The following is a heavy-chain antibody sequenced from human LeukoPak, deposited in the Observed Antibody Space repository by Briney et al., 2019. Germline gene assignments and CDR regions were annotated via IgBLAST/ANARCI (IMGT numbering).Heavy chain of an antibody. Sequence: PGGSLRLSCAASGFTFSSFAMSWVRQAPGKGLEWVSGISGSGGSTYYEDSVKGRFTISRDNAKNSLYLQLNSLRAEDAALYHCARDRSYGSFDIWGQGTMVTVSS. D-gene: IGHD5-18*01. CDR3: ARDRSYGSFDI. V-gene: IGHV3-23*01. CDR2: ISGSGGST. CDR1: GFTFSSFA. J-gene: IGHJ3*02.